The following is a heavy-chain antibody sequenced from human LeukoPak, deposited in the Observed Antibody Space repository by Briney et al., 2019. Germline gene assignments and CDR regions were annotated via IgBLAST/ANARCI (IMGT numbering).Heavy chain of an antibody. D-gene: IGHD3-22*01. Sequence: PSETLSLTCTVSGGSISSSSYYWGWIRQPPGKGLEWIGSIYYSGSTYYNPSLKSRVTISVDTSKNQFSLKLSSVTAADTAVYYCARHLDDSSGYLQGVAFDIWGQGTMVTVSS. V-gene: IGHV4-39*01. CDR2: IYYSGST. CDR1: GGSISSSSYY. J-gene: IGHJ3*02. CDR3: ARHLDDSSGYLQGVAFDI.